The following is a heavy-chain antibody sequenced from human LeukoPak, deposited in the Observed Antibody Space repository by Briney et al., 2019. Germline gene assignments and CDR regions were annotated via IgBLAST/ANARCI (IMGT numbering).Heavy chain of an antibody. CDR2: INPNSGGT. CDR3: AKNNYCSAGSCYSPLQGWFAP. Sequence: GASVKVSCKASGYTFTDYYMHWVRQAPGQGLEWMGWINPNSGGTNYAQKFQGRVTMPRDTSISTAYMELSRLRSDDTAVYYCAKNNYCSAGSCYSPLQGWFAPWGQGTLVTISS. V-gene: IGHV1-2*02. D-gene: IGHD2-15*01. CDR1: GYTFTDYY. J-gene: IGHJ5*02.